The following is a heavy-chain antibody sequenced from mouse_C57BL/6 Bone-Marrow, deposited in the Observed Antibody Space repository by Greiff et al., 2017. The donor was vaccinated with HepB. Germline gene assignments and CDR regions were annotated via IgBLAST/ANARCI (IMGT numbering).Heavy chain of an antibody. CDR3: ARRTIYYGHHGDY. V-gene: IGHV1-55*01. Sequence: QVQLQQPGAELVKPGASVKMSCKASGYTFTSYWITWVKQRPGQGLEWIGDIYPGSGSTNYNEKFKSKATLTVDTSSSTAYMQLNSLTSEDSAVYYCARRTIYYGHHGDYWGQGTTLTVSS. CDR1: GYTFTSYW. J-gene: IGHJ2*01. D-gene: IGHD2-1*01. CDR2: IYPGSGST.